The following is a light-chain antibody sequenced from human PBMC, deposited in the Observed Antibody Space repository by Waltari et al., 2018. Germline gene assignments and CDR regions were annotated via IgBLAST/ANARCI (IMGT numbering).Light chain of an antibody. J-gene: IGLJ3*02. Sequence: HSALAQPASVSGSPGQSISISCTGTSSDVGAYNYVSWYQQHPGKAPRLMIYDVNNRPSGVSNRFSGSKSGNTVSLTISGLQAEDEADYYCSSFTTTNSWVFGGGTKLTVL. V-gene: IGLV2-14*03. CDR1: SSDVGAYNY. CDR2: DVN. CDR3: SSFTTTNSWV.